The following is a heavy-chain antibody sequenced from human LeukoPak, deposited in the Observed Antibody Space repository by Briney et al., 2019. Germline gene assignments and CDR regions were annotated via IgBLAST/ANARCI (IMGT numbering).Heavy chain of an antibody. CDR3: AKDRYSSSRNYYYYYMDV. V-gene: IGHV3-23*01. CDR1: GFTFDDYA. CDR2: ISGSGGST. Sequence: PGRSLRLSCAASGFTFDDYAMHWVRQAPGKGLEWVSAISGSGGSTYYADSAKGRFTISRDNSKNTLYLQMNSLRAEDTAVYYCAKDRYSSSRNYYYYYMDVWGKGTTVTVSS. J-gene: IGHJ6*03. D-gene: IGHD6-13*01.